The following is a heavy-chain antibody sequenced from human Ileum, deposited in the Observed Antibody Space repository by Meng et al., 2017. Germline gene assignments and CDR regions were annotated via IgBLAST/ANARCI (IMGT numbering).Heavy chain of an antibody. CDR2: IYHTGGT. V-gene: IGHV4-4*02. J-gene: IGHJ4*02. CDR3: ARVRCASVSCYGDSYFDY. D-gene: IGHD2-15*01. Sequence: QVQLQESGPGLVKPSGTLPLTCAVSGGSISISNWWTWVRQPPGKGLEWIGGIYHTGGTNYNPSLKRRVTISVDKSKNQFSLEVTSVTAADTAVYYCARVRCASVSCYGDSYFDYWGQGILVTVSS. CDR1: GGSISISNW.